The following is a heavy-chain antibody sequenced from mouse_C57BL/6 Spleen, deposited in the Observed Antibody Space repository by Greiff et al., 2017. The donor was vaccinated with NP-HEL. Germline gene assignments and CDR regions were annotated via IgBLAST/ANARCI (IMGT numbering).Heavy chain of an antibody. CDR3: ARAITTVVEAMDY. Sequence: VQLQQPGAELVKPGASVKMSCKASGYTFTSYWITWVKQRPGQGLEWIGDIYPGSGSTNYNEKFKSKATLTVDTSSSTAYMQLSSLTSEDSAVYYCARAITTVVEAMDYWGQGTSVTVSS. J-gene: IGHJ4*01. V-gene: IGHV1-55*01. CDR1: GYTFTSYW. D-gene: IGHD1-1*01. CDR2: IYPGSGST.